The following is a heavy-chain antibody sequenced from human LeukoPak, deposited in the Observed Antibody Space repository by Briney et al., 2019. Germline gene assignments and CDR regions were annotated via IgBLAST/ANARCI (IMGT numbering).Heavy chain of an antibody. CDR2: ISSSGDVT. J-gene: IGHJ4*02. CDR1: GFTFSFYA. CDR3: AKDRPNYYESNGHYYKRDGDY. V-gene: IGHV3-23*01. Sequence: GGSLRLSCAASGFTFSFYAMSWVRRAPGKGLEWVSSISSSGDVTFYTDTVKGRFTISRDNSKNTLYLQMNSLRAEDTAIYYCAKDRPNYYESNGHYYKRDGDYWGQGTLVTVSS. D-gene: IGHD3-22*01.